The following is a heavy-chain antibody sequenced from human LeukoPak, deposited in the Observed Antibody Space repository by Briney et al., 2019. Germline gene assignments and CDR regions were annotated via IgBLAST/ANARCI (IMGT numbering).Heavy chain of an antibody. V-gene: IGHV4-4*07. J-gene: IGHJ5*02. Sequence: SETLSLTCTVSGGSISSYYWSWIRQPAGKGLEWIGRIYTSGSTNYNPSLKSRVTMSVDTSKNQFSLKLSSVTAADTAVHYCARDQFRYGFGEGNWFDPWGQGTLVTVSS. CDR1: GGSISSYY. D-gene: IGHD3-10*01. CDR3: ARDQFRYGFGEGNWFDP. CDR2: IYTSGST.